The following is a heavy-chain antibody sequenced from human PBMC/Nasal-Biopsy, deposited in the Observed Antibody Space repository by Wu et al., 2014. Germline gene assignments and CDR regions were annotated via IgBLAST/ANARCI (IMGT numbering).Heavy chain of an antibody. CDR2: IQSKTDGGAT. V-gene: IGHV3-15*01. CDR3: TTNPPGVGTGVIRYYFDY. D-gene: IGHD1-26*01. Sequence: LRLSCAASRFHFHNAWMSWVRQAPGKGLEWVAHIQSKTDGGATNYAAPVEGRFVISRDDSREMLYLQMNSLKTEDTAVYYCTTNPPGVGTGVIRYYFDYWGQGTLVTVSS. J-gene: IGHJ4*02. CDR1: RFHFHNAW.